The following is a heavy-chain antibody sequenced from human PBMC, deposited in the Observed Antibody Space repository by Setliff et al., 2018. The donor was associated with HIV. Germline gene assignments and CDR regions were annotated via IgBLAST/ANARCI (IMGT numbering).Heavy chain of an antibody. D-gene: IGHD2-2*01. CDR3: ARAVVVPAAMWEGYYYYYMDV. Sequence: PSETLSLTCTVSGDSIRGYYWSWIRQPPGKGLEWMGYVFYTGFAAYNPSLKSRLTISVDTSKNQFSLKLSSVTAADTAVYYCARAVVVPAAMWEGYYYYYMDVWGKGTTVTVSS. J-gene: IGHJ6*03. CDR1: GDSIRGYY. CDR2: VFYTGFA. V-gene: IGHV4-59*08.